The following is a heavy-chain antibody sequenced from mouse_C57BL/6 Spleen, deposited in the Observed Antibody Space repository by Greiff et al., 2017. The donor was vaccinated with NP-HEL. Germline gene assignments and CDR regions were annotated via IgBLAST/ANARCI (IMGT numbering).Heavy chain of an antibody. D-gene: IGHD4-1*01. CDR3: AKLGNFDY. J-gene: IGHJ2*01. V-gene: IGHV1-50*01. CDR2: IDPSDSYT. CDR1: GYTFTSYW. Sequence: VQLQQPGAELVKPGASVKLSCKASGYTFTSYWMQWVKQRPGQGLEWIGEIDPSDSYTNYNQKFKGKATLTVDTSSRTAYMQLSSLTSEDSAVYYCAKLGNFDYWGQGTTLTVSS.